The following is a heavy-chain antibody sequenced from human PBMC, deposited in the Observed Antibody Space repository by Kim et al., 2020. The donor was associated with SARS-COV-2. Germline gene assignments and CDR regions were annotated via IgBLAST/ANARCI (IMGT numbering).Heavy chain of an antibody. J-gene: IGHJ6*02. CDR3: AKEGQYDHSSGWSHYYYYYYGMDV. D-gene: IGHD6-19*01. CDR1: GFTFSSYA. CDR2: ISGSGGST. V-gene: IGHV3-23*01. Sequence: GGSLRLSCAASGFTFSSYAMSWVRQAPGKGLEWVSAISGSGGSTYYADSVKGRFTISRDNSKNTLYLQMNSLRAEDMAVYYCAKEGQYDHSSGWSHYYYYYYGMDVWGQGTTVTVSS.